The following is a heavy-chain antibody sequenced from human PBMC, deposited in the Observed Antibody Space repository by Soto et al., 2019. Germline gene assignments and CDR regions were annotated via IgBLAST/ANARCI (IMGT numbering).Heavy chain of an antibody. D-gene: IGHD2-15*01. CDR3: ARDVYCSGGSCYPHTSNWFDP. Sequence: QVQLVQSGAEVKKPGSSVKVSCKASGGTFSSYAISWVRQAPGQGLEWMGGIIPIFGTANYAQKFQGRVTITADESTSTAYMELSSLRSEDTAVYYCARDVYCSGGSCYPHTSNWFDPWGQGTLVTASS. CDR2: IIPIFGTA. V-gene: IGHV1-69*01. J-gene: IGHJ5*02. CDR1: GGTFSSYA.